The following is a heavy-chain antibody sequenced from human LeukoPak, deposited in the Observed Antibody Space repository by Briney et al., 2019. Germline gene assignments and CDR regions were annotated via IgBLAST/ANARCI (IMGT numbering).Heavy chain of an antibody. CDR3: ARISGSYYGFDY. D-gene: IGHD1-26*01. CDR1: GSTFTSYY. CDR2: INPSGGST. V-gene: IGHV1-46*01. Sequence: ASVTVTCNASGSTFTSYYMHWVRHAPAQGLEWMGIINPSGGSTSYAQKFQGRVTMTRDTSTSTVYMELSSLRSEDTAVYYCARISGSYYGFDYWGQGTLVTVSS. J-gene: IGHJ4*02.